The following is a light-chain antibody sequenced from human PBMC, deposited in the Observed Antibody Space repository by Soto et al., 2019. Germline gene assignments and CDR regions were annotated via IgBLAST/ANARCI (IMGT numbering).Light chain of an antibody. J-gene: IGKJ1*01. V-gene: IGKV3-15*01. CDR1: QGVSTN. CDR3: QQYNEWPRT. Sequence: EVVMTQSPATLSVSPGEGATLSCRASQGVSTNLAWYQQKPDQAPRLLISGATTRATGFPARFSASGSGTEFTLTISSLQSEDSALYYCQQYNEWPRTFGQGTKVEIK. CDR2: GAT.